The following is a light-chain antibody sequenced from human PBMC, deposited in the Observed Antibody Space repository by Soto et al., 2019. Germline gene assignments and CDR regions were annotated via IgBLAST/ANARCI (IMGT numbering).Light chain of an antibody. V-gene: IGLV2-14*01. CDR2: EVS. CDR3: GSYTSSSTLV. J-gene: IGLJ2*01. CDR1: SSDVGGYNY. Sequence: QSALTQPASVSGSPGQSITISCTGTSSDVGGYNYVSWFQQHPGKAPKLMICEVSNRPSGVSNRFSGSKSGNTASLTISGLQPEDEADYYCGSYTSSSTLVFGGGTKLTVL.